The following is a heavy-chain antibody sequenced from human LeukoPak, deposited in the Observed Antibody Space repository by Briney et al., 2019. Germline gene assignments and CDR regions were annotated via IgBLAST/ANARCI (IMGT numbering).Heavy chain of an antibody. CDR3: ARYCSGGSCYSGDS. J-gene: IGHJ4*02. CDR2: ISSSSTYT. CDR1: GFTLSDHS. V-gene: IGHV3-11*03. Sequence: GGSLRLSCAASGFTLSDHSMSWIRQAPGKGLTWVSYISSSSTYTKYADSVKGRFTISRDNAKNSLYLQMNSLRAEDTAVYYCARYCSGGSCYSGDSWGQGTLVTVSS. D-gene: IGHD2-15*01.